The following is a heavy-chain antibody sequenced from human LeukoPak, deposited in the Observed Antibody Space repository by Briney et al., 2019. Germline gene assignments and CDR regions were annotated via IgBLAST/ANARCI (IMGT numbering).Heavy chain of an antibody. CDR3: ARDEGHYGSALPVNAAFDI. V-gene: IGHV4-39*07. CDR2: IYYSGST. D-gene: IGHD3-10*01. Sequence: SETLSLTCTVSGGSISSSSYYWGWIRQPPGKGLEWIGSIYYSGSTYYNPSLKSRVTISVDTSKNQFSLKLSSVTAADTAVYYCARDEGHYGSALPVNAAFDIWGQGTMVTVSS. CDR1: GGSISSSSYY. J-gene: IGHJ3*02.